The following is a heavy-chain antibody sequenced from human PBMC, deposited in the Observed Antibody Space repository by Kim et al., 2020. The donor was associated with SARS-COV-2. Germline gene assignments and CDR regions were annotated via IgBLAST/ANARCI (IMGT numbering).Heavy chain of an antibody. Sequence: GSTNYNPSLKSRVTISVDKSKNQFSLKLSSVTAADTAVYYCARGIPRFDPWGQGTLVTVSS. CDR3: ARGIPRFDP. J-gene: IGHJ5*02. CDR2: GST. V-gene: IGHV4-4*02.